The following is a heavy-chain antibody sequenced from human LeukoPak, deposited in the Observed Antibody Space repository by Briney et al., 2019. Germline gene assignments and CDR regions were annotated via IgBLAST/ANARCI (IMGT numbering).Heavy chain of an antibody. CDR3: ARGTYGEYGGPAY. D-gene: IGHD4-17*01. J-gene: IGHJ4*02. Sequence: SETLSLTCTVSGGSISINNHYWGWIRQPPGKGLEWIGSIYHSGSTYYNPSLKSRVTISVDTSKNQLSLKLSSVTAADTAVYYCARGTYGEYGGPAYWGQGTLVTVSS. CDR1: GGSISINNHY. V-gene: IGHV4-39*02. CDR2: IYHSGST.